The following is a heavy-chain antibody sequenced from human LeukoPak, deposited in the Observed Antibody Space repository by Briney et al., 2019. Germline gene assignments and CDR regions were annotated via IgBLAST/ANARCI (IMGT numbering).Heavy chain of an antibody. CDR3: ARGGSGLGGAFDI. D-gene: IGHD3-10*01. J-gene: IGHJ3*02. CDR2: IYYSGST. V-gene: IGHV4-30-4*08. Sequence: PSETLSLTCTVSGGSISSGDYYWSWIRQPPGKGLEWIGCIYYSGSTYYNPSLKSRVTISVDTSKNQFSLKLSSVTAADTAVYYCARGGSGLGGAFDIWGQGTMVTVSS. CDR1: GGSISSGDYY.